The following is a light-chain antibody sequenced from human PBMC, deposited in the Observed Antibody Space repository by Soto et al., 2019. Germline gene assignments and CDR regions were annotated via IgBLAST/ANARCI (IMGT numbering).Light chain of an antibody. J-gene: IGKJ1*01. CDR1: QSVTSS. V-gene: IGKV3D-15*01. Sequence: EIVLTQSPGTLSLSPGEIATLSFTASQSVTSSCLAWYQRKPGQAPRLLIHTTSIRATDIPARFSGSGSGTEFTLTISSLQSEDFAVYYCQQYNNWWTFGQGTKVDI. CDR2: TTS. CDR3: QQYNNWWT.